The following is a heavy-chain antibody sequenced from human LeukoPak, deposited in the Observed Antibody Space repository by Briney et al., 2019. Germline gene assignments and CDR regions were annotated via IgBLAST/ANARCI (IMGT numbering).Heavy chain of an antibody. J-gene: IGHJ5*02. CDR2: IYPGDSDT. CDR3: ARLGSSSWLIWS. D-gene: IGHD6-13*01. V-gene: IGHV5-51*01. CDR1: GSSFINYW. Sequence: GASLKISFKGSGSSFINYWIGWVRQMPGKGLEWMGIIYPGDSDTRYSPSFQGQVTISADKSISTAYLQWSSLKASDTAMYYCARLGSSSWLIWSWGQGTLVTVSS.